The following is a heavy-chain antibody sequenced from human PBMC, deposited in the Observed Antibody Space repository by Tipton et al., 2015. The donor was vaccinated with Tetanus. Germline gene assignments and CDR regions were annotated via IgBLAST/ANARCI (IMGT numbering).Heavy chain of an antibody. CDR2: IYYSGST. CDR3: ARGYSYGGGWFDP. Sequence: LRLSCTVSGGSISSSSYYWGWIRQPPGKGLEWIGSIYYSGSTYYNPSLKSRVTISVDTSKNQFSLKLSSVTAADTAVYYCARGYSYGGGWFDPRGQGTLVTVSS. D-gene: IGHD5-18*01. V-gene: IGHV4-39*01. J-gene: IGHJ5*02. CDR1: GGSISSSSYY.